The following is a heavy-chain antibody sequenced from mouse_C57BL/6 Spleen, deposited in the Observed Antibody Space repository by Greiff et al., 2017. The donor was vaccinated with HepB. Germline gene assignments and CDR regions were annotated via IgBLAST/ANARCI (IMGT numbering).Heavy chain of an antibody. CDR3: ATMVTTEAWFAY. D-gene: IGHD2-2*01. Sequence: QVQLQQSGPEMVKPGASVKISCKASGYAFRSSWMNWVKQRPGKGLEWIGRIYPGDGDTNYNGKFKGKATLTADKSSSTAYMQLSSLTSEDSAVYFCATMVTTEAWFAYWGQGTLVTVSA. CDR1: GYAFRSSW. J-gene: IGHJ3*01. V-gene: IGHV1-82*01. CDR2: IYPGDGDT.